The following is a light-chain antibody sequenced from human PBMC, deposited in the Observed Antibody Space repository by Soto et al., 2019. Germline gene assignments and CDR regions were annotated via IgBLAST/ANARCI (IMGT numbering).Light chain of an antibody. J-gene: IGKJ3*01. Sequence: EIVLTQSPGTLSLSPGERATLSCRASQSVSSSYLAWYQQKPGQAPRLLIYGASSRATGIPDRFSGSVSGTGFTLTISRLEPEDFAVYYCQQYGSSPLFTFGPGTKVDIK. CDR2: GAS. V-gene: IGKV3-20*01. CDR3: QQYGSSPLFT. CDR1: QSVSSSY.